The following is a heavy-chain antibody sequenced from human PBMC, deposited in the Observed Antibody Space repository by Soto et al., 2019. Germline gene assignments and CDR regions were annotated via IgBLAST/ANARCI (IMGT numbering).Heavy chain of an antibody. V-gene: IGHV4-31*03. CDR1: GGSISSDSYY. CDR3: AAGSGGVWLRGAS. D-gene: IGHD2-21*02. Sequence: QVQLQESGPGLVKPSQTLSLSCTVSGGSISSDSYYWTWIRQHPGKGLEWIGYVYYSGNTYYNPSLKSRLTISLDTSKKQFSLKLTSVTAADTAVYFCAAGSGGVWLRGASWGQGILVTVSS. J-gene: IGHJ5*02. CDR2: VYYSGNT.